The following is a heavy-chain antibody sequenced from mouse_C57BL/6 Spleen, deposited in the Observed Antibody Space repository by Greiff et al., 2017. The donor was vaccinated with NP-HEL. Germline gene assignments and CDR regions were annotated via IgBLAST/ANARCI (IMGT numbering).Heavy chain of an antibody. CDR2: INPNNGGT. J-gene: IGHJ1*03. Sequence: EVQLQQSGPELVKPGASVKISCKASGYTFTDYYMNWVKQSHGKSLEWIGDINPNNGGTSYNQKFKGKATLTVDKSSSTAYMELRSLTSEDSAVYYCARSGNLWYFDVWGKGTPVTVSS. V-gene: IGHV1-26*01. CDR3: ARSGNLWYFDV. CDR1: GYTFTDYY. D-gene: IGHD2-1*01.